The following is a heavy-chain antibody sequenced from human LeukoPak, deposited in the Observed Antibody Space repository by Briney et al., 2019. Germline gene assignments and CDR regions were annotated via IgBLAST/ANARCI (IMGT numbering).Heavy chain of an antibody. CDR1: GFTFSNFP. CDR2: ISGSGGDT. D-gene: IGHD2-2*01. Sequence: GGSLRLSCAASGFTFSNFPMTWVRRAPGKGLESFSSISGSGGDTYYTDSVKGRFTISRDNLNNTLYLQMNSLRAEDTAVYYCARPYSSTWDPSGNWGQGTLVTVSS. V-gene: IGHV3-23*01. J-gene: IGHJ4*02. CDR3: ARPYSSTWDPSGN.